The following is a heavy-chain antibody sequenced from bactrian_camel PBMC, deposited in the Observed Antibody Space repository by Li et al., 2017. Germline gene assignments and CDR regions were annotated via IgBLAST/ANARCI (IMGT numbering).Heavy chain of an antibody. CDR3: AADPSPYGSIPCGTLGYNY. J-gene: IGHJ4*01. Sequence: VQLVESGGGLVQPGGSLRLSCAASGFSFSSYTMSWVRQAPGKGLEWVSTIVNDGSKTDYSDSVKGRFTISQDNAKNTLYLQMNSLIPEDTAAYYCAADPSPYGSIPCGTLGYNYWGQGTQVTVS. CDR2: IVNDGSKT. CDR1: GFSFSSYT. V-gene: IGHV3S7*01. D-gene: IGHD6*01.